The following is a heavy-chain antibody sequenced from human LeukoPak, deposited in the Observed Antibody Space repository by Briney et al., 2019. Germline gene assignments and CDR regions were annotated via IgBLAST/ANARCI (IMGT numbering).Heavy chain of an antibody. V-gene: IGHV3-15*01. CDR2: IKSKTDGETT. J-gene: IGHJ4*02. D-gene: IGHD6-19*01. CDR3: TTDSSEDY. Sequence: GGSLRLSCAASGFTFSNAWMSWVRQAPGKGLEWVGRIKSKTDGETTDYAAPVKGRFTISRDDSKNTLYLQMNSLKTEDTAVYYCTTDSSEDYWGQGTLVTVSS. CDR1: GFTFSNAW.